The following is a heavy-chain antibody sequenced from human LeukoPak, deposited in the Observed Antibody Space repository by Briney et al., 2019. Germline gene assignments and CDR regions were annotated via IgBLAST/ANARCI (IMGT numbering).Heavy chain of an antibody. CDR3: ARIGPILGAAWVDY. CDR2: IFYAGST. CDR1: GYSISSNHW. J-gene: IGHJ4*02. Sequence: SDTLSLTCAVSGYSISSNHWWGWIRQPPGKGLEWIGYIFYAGSTYYNPSLKSRVTMSVDTSKNQFSLRLSSVTAVDTAVYYCARIGPILGAAWVDYWGQGTLISVSS. V-gene: IGHV4-28*01. D-gene: IGHD3-3*02.